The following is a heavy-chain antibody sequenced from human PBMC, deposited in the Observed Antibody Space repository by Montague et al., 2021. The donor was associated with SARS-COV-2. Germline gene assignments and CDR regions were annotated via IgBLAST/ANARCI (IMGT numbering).Heavy chain of an antibody. CDR2: IYYSGST. CDR1: GGSISSHY. CDR3: ARGFDY. Sequence: SETLSLTCTVSGGSISSHYWSWIRQPPGKGLEWIGYIYYSGSTNYNPSLKSRVTISVDTSKNQFSLKLSSVTAADTAVYYCARGFDYWGQGTLVTVSS. J-gene: IGHJ4*02. V-gene: IGHV4-59*11.